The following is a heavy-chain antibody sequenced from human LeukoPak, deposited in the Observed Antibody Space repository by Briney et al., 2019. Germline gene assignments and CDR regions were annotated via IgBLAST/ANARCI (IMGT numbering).Heavy chain of an antibody. CDR1: GFTFSSYW. V-gene: IGHV4-4*07. CDR2: IYTSGST. J-gene: IGHJ4*02. D-gene: IGHD2-2*01. CDR3: ARDVVAAVGSFDY. Sequence: GSLRLSCAASGFTFSSYWMSWIRQPAGKGLEWIGRIYTSGSTNYSPSLKSRVTMSVDTSKNQFSLKLSSVTAADTAVYYCARDVVAAVGSFDYWGQGTQVTVSS.